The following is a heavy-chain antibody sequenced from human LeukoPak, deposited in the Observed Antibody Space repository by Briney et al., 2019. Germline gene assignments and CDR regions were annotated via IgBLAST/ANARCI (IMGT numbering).Heavy chain of an antibody. CDR3: AKDAASYGDYSYYFDY. D-gene: IGHD4-17*01. J-gene: IGHJ4*02. CDR1: GFTFDDYA. Sequence: GGSLRLSCAASGFTFDDYAMHWVRQAPGKGLEWVSGISWNSGSIGYADSVKGRFTISRDNAKNSLYLQMNSLRAEDMALYYCAKDAASYGDYSYYFDYWGQGTLVTVSS. CDR2: ISWNSGSI. V-gene: IGHV3-9*03.